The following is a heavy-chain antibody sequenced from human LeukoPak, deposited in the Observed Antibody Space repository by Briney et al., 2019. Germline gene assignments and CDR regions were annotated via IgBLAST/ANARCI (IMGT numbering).Heavy chain of an antibody. J-gene: IGHJ6*02. CDR2: IVVGSGNT. V-gene: IGHV1-58*02. CDR1: GFTFTSSA. CDR3: ATITDPYCGGDCYDCYYYGMDV. D-gene: IGHD2-21*02. Sequence: ASVKVSCKASGFTFTSSAMQWVRQARGQRLEWIGWIVVGSGNTNYAQKFQERVTITRDMSTSTAYMELSSLRSEDTAVYYCATITDPYCGGDCYDCYYYGMDVWGQGTTVTVSS.